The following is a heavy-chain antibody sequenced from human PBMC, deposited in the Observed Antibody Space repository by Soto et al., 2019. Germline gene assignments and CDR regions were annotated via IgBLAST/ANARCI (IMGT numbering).Heavy chain of an antibody. J-gene: IGHJ4*02. D-gene: IGHD3-16*02. CDR1: GDSISSGYY. Sequence: PSETLSLTCAVSGDSISSGYYWAWIRQPPGKGLEWIGSIYHSVTTYYNPPLKSRVTISVDTSKNHFSLKVSSVTAADSAVYYCAKTDKAGCYPYCGQGTLVTVSS. CDR2: IYHSVTT. V-gene: IGHV4-38-2*01. CDR3: AKTDKAGCYPY.